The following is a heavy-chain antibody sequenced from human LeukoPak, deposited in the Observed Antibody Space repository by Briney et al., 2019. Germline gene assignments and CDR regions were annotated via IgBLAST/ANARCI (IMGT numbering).Heavy chain of an antibody. Sequence: GGSLRLSCAASGFTFSSYWMSWVRQAPGKGLEWVANIKQDGSEKYYVDSVKGRFTISRDNAKNSLYLQMNSLRAEDTAVYYCARASPVSSSWSYYYFDYWGQGALVTVSS. J-gene: IGHJ4*02. CDR1: GFTFSSYW. CDR2: IKQDGSEK. CDR3: ARASPVSSSWSYYYFDY. D-gene: IGHD6-13*01. V-gene: IGHV3-7*01.